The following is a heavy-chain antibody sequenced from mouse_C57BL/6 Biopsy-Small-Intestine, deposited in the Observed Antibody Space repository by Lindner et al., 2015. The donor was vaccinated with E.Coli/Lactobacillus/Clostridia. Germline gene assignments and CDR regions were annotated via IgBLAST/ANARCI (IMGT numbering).Heavy chain of an antibody. CDR2: IDPENGEI. Sequence: VQLQESGAELVKPGASVKLSCTASGFNIKDYYLHWVKQRTEQGLEWIGRIDPENGEIKYAPKFQGKATVTADTSSNTAYLRLISLTFEDSAVSYCVRSGWGSGTMDFWGKGTSVTVSS. V-gene: IGHV14-2*01. J-gene: IGHJ4*01. CDR1: GFNIKDYY. CDR3: VRSGWGSGTMDF. D-gene: IGHD3-1*01.